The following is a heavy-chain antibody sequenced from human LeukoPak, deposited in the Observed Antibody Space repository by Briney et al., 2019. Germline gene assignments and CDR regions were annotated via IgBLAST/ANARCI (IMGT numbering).Heavy chain of an antibody. J-gene: IGHJ4*02. CDR2: ISGDGVST. Sequence: GGSLRLSCVASGLPIGDFAMHWVRQAPGQGLEWVSLISGDGVSTFFADSVKGRFSVSRDNSKNSLFLEMSSLRTGDTAMYYCARESGKFDYWGQGTLVAVSS. CDR3: ARESGKFDY. V-gene: IGHV3-43*02. CDR1: GLPIGDFA.